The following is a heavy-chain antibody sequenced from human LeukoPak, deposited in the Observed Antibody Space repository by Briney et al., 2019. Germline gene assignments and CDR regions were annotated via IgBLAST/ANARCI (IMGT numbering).Heavy chain of an antibody. CDR2: ISYDGSNK. J-gene: IGHJ1*01. CDR3: ANGYHYTSNLYVHFQH. D-gene: IGHD6-13*01. V-gene: IGHV3-30*18. CDR1: GFTFGSYG. Sequence: GGSLRLSCAASGFTFGSYGMHWVRQAPGKGLEWVAVISYDGSNKYYADSVKGRFTISRDNSKNTLYLQMNSLRAEDTAVYYCANGYHYTSNLYVHFQHWGQGTLVTVSS.